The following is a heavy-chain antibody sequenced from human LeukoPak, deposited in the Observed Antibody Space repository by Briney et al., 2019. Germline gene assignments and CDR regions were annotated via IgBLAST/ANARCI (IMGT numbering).Heavy chain of an antibody. J-gene: IGHJ4*02. D-gene: IGHD3-3*01. CDR1: GGSISSYY. V-gene: IGHV4-4*07. Sequence: SETLSLTCTVSGGSISSYYWSWIRQSAGKGLEWIGRIYTSGSTNYNPSLKSRVTMSVDTSKNQFSLKLSSVTAADTAVYYCASVSREWLLASFDYWGQGTLVTVSS. CDR3: ASVSREWLLASFDY. CDR2: IYTSGST.